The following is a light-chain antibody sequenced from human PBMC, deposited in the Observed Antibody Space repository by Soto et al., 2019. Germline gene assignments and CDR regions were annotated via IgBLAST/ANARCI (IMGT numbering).Light chain of an antibody. Sequence: EIVLTQSPGTLSLSPGDRATLPCRASQSVSDTYIAWYQQKPGQAPRLLIYGASSRATGMPDRFSGSGSGTDFTLTISRLETEDFAVYYCQQYGSSPWTFGQGTKVEIK. CDR3: QQYGSSPWT. J-gene: IGKJ1*01. CDR1: QSVSDTY. V-gene: IGKV3-20*01. CDR2: GAS.